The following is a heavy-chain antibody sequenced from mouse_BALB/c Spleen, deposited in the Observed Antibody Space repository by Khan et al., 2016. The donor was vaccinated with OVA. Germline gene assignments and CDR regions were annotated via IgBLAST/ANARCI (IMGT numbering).Heavy chain of an antibody. Sequence: QVQLQQSGAELARPGASVKMSCKASGYTFTNYTIHWVKQRPGQGLEWIGYINPSSGYTNYNQNYNDKATLTTDRSSSTAYMQLSWLTSDDSAVYYCVRIPSPPYHFDYWGQGTTLTVSS. CDR2: INPSSGYT. CDR1: GYTFTNYT. J-gene: IGHJ2*01. CDR3: VRIPSPPYHFDY. V-gene: IGHV1-4*01.